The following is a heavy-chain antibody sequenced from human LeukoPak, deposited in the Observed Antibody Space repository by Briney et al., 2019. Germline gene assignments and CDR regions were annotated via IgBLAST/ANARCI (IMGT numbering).Heavy chain of an antibody. CDR3: VQGHSSGWYWLDP. CDR1: EFTFSSYA. V-gene: IGHV3-23*01. Sequence: GGSLRLSCVASEFTFSSYAMSWVRQAPGKGLEWVSTISGSGGSTYYADSVKGRFTISRDNSINTLYLRMNSLRGEDTAVYYCVQGHSSGWYWLDPWGQGTLVTVSS. CDR2: ISGSGGST. D-gene: IGHD6-19*01. J-gene: IGHJ5*02.